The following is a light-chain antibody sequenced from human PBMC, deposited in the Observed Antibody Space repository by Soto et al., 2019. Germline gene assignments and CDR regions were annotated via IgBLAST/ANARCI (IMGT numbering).Light chain of an antibody. Sequence: DIQMTQSPSTLSASVGDRVTITCRASQSISSWLAWYQQKPGKAPKLLIYDASSLESGVPSRFSGSGSGTEFTLTISSLQPDDFPTYYCQQYNSYLWTFGQGTKVEIK. J-gene: IGKJ1*01. V-gene: IGKV1-5*01. CDR3: QQYNSYLWT. CDR2: DAS. CDR1: QSISSW.